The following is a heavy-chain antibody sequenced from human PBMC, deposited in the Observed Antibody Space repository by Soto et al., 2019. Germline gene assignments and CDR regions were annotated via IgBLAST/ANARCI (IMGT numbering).Heavy chain of an antibody. V-gene: IGHV4-34*01. CDR1: GGSFSGYY. Sequence: PSETLSLTCAVYGGSFSGYYWSWIRQPPGKGLEWIGEINHSGSTKYNPSLKSRVTISVDTSKNQFSLKLSSVTAADTAVYYCASTFGELLTDYYYGMDVWGQGTTVTVSS. CDR3: ASTFGELLTDYYYGMDV. CDR2: INHSGST. D-gene: IGHD3-10*01. J-gene: IGHJ6*02.